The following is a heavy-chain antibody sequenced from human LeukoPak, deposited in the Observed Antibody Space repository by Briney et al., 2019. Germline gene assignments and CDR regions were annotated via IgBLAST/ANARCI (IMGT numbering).Heavy chain of an antibody. CDR2: ISSTSSYI. CDR3: AREDAFDI. Sequence: RPGGSLRRSCAASGFTFSTYSMNWVRQAPGKGLEWVSSISSTSSYIYYADSVKGRFTISRDNAKNSLYPQMNSLRAEDTAVYYCAREDAFDIWGQGTMVTVSS. CDR1: GFTFSTYS. J-gene: IGHJ3*02. V-gene: IGHV3-21*01.